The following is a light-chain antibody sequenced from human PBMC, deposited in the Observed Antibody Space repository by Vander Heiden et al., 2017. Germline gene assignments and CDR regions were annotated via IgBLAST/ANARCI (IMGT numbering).Light chain of an antibody. J-gene: IGKJ5*01. CDR2: GAS. V-gene: IGKV3-20*01. CDR1: QSVSSTY. CDR3: QRYGSSPT. Sequence: IVLTPSPGTLSLSPGERATLSCRASQSVSSTYLAWYQQKPGQAPRFLMYGASSRATGIPDRFSGSGSGTDFTLTISRLEPEDFAVYYCQRYGSSPTFGQGTRLEIK.